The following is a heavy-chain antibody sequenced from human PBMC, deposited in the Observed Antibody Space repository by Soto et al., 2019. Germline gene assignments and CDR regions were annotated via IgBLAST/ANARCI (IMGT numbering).Heavy chain of an antibody. V-gene: IGHV1-18*01. D-gene: IGHD4-17*01. J-gene: IGHJ4*02. Sequence: QVQLVQSGAEVKKPGASVKVSCKASGYTFTSYGISWVRQAPGQGLEWMGWISAYNGNTNYAQKLQGRVTMTTDTATSTAYMELRSLRSDDTAVYYCARVHYGDYGLSPLPPDYWGQGTLVTVSS. CDR3: ARVHYGDYGLSPLPPDY. CDR2: ISAYNGNT. CDR1: GYTFTSYG.